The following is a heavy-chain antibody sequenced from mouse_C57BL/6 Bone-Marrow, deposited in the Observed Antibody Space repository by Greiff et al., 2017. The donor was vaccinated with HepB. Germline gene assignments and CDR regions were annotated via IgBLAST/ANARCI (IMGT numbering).Heavy chain of an antibody. CDR2: IYPGGGYT. CDR3: ARLRHTTVVGFDY. Sequence: VQLQQSGAELVRPGTSVKMSCKASGYTFTNYWIGWAKQRPGHGLEWIGDIYPGGGYTNYNEKFKGKATLTADKSSSTADMQFSSLTSEDSAIYYCARLRHTTVVGFDYWGQGTTLTVSS. CDR1: GYTFTNYW. V-gene: IGHV1-63*01. D-gene: IGHD1-1*01. J-gene: IGHJ2*01.